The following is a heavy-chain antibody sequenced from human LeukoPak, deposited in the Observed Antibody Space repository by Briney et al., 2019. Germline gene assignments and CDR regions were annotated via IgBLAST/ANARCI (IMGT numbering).Heavy chain of an antibody. Sequence: ETLSLTCTVSGGSISSSSYYWGWIRQPPWKGLEWIGSIYYSGSTYYNPSLKSRVTISVDTSKNQFSLKLSSVTAADTAVSYCASRRGEYYYYYYMDVWGKGTPVSVSS. D-gene: IGHD3-3*01. J-gene: IGHJ6*03. V-gene: IGHV4-39*01. CDR2: IYYSGST. CDR1: GGSISSSSYY. CDR3: ASRRGEYYYYYYMDV.